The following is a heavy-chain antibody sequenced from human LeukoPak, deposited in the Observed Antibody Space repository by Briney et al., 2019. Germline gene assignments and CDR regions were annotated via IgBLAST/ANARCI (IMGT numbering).Heavy chain of an antibody. V-gene: IGHV3-48*02. D-gene: IGHD3-10*01. CDR1: GFVFSDGS. J-gene: IGHJ5*02. Sequence: GGALRLSCGASGFVFSDGSKNWGRQAPGKGLEWISYINSRSTTIYYADSVKGRFTSSRDNAKNSLYLQMNSLRDEDTAVYFCAKAGAYGAFNTWGQGTLVTVSS. CDR2: INSRSTTI. CDR3: AKAGAYGAFNT.